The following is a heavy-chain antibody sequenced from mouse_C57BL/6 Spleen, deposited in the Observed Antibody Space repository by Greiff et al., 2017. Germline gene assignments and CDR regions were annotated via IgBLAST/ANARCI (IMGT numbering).Heavy chain of an antibody. Sequence: QVQLQQPGAELVMPGASVKLSCKASGYTFTSYWMHWVKQRPGQGLEWIGEIDPSDSYTNYNQKFKGKSTLTVDKSSSTAYMQLSSLTSEDAAVYYCARIYGSGYAMEYWGKGTSVTVS. CDR2: IDPSDSYT. CDR3: ARIYGSGYAMEY. D-gene: IGHD1-1*01. J-gene: IGHJ4*01. CDR1: GYTFTSYW. V-gene: IGHV1-69*01.